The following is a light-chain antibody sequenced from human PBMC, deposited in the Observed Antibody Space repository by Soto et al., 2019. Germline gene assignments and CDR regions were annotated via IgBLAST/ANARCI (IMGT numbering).Light chain of an antibody. CDR1: SSDVGSYNL. J-gene: IGLJ2*01. CDR2: EVS. V-gene: IGLV2-14*02. Sequence: QSVLTQPASVSGSPGQSITISCTGTSSDVGSYNLVSWYQQHPGKAPKLIIYEVSNRPSGVSNRFSGSKSVNTASLTISGLQAEDEGEYYCSSYSSSSTLVFGGGTKLTVL. CDR3: SSYSSSSTLV.